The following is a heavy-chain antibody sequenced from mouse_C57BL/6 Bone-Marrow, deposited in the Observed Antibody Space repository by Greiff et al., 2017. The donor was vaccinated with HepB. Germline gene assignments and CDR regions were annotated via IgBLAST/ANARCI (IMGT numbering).Heavy chain of an antibody. CDR1: GYTFTDYN. Sequence: EVQLQESGPELVKPGASVKIPCKASGYTFTDYNMDWVKQSHGKSLEWIGDINPNNGGTIYNQKFKGKATLTVDKSSSTAYMELRSLTSEDTAVYYCAREDYGPYWYFDVWGTGTTVTVSS. CDR3: AREDYGPYWYFDV. D-gene: IGHD1-1*01. V-gene: IGHV1-18*01. CDR2: INPNNGGT. J-gene: IGHJ1*03.